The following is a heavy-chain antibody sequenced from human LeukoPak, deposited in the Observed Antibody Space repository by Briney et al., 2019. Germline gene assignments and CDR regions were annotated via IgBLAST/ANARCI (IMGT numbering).Heavy chain of an antibody. Sequence: PGGSLRLACAAAGFPFSNYGVDWVRQAPGKGQGWVSFTDTSGKYIYYGDSVKHRFTISRDNAKNLLFLQMNSLRAEDTAVYYCARGRSITLLRGVAMSDGFDIGGQGAMVAVS. CDR1: GFPFSNYG. J-gene: IGHJ3*02. V-gene: IGHV3-21*06. CDR2: TDTSGKYI. CDR3: ARGRSITLLRGVAMSDGFDI. D-gene: IGHD3-10*01.